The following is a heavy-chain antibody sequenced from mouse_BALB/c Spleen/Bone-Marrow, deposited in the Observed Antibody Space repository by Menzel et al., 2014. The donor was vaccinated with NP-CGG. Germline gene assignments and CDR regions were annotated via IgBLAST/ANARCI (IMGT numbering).Heavy chain of an antibody. CDR3: ARGDGYYVDFDY. V-gene: IGHV1S81*02. J-gene: IGHJ2*01. CDR2: INPSNGRT. D-gene: IGHD2-3*01. CDR1: GYTFASYW. Sequence: VQLQESGAELVKPGASVKLSCKASGYTFASYWMHWVKQRPGQGLEWIGEINPSNGRTNYNEKFKSKATLTVDTSSSTAYMQFNSLTSEDSAVYYCARGDGYYVDFDYWGQGTTLTVSS.